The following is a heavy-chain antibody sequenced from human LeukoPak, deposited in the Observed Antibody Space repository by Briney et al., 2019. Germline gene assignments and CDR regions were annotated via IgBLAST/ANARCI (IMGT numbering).Heavy chain of an antibody. Sequence: SETLSLTCTVSGGSISSSPYYWGWIRQPPGKGLEWIVSIYYSGSTYYNPSLKSRVTISVDTSKNQFSLKLSSVTAADTAVYYCARQGVPYYMDVWGKGTTVTISS. CDR3: ARQGVPYYMDV. D-gene: IGHD3-16*01. J-gene: IGHJ6*03. V-gene: IGHV4-39*01. CDR2: IYYSGST. CDR1: GGSISSSPYY.